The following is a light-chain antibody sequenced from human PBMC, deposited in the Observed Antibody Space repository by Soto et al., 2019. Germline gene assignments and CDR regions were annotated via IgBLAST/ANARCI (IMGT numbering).Light chain of an antibody. J-gene: IGLJ1*01. CDR3: NSYTSTNTWV. CDR1: TSDVGSYSY. Sequence: QSALTQFASVSGSPGQSITISCTGATSDVGSYSYVSWYQQHPGKAPKLMIYEVSNRPSGVSNRFSGSKSGNTASLTISGLQAEDEADYYCNSYTSTNTWVFGTGTKVTVL. V-gene: IGLV2-14*01. CDR2: EVS.